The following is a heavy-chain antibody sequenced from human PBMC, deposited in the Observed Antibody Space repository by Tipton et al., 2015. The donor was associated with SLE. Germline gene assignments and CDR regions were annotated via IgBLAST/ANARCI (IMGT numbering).Heavy chain of an antibody. V-gene: IGHV4-4*02. D-gene: IGHD4-17*01. J-gene: IGHJ3*02. CDR2: IYHSGST. CDR3: ASHHMTTVTTEDAFDI. Sequence: LRLSCAVSGGSISSSNWWSWVRQPPGKGLEWIGEIYHSGSTNYNPSLKSRVTISVDKSKNQFPLKLSSVTAADSAVYYCASHHMTTVTTEDAFDIWGQGTMVTVSS. CDR1: GGSISSSNW.